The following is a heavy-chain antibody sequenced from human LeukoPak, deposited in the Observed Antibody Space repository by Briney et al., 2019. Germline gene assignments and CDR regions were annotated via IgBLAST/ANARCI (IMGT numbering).Heavy chain of an antibody. CDR2: NYSSGST. Sequence: PSETLSLTCTVSGGSISGYYWNWIRQPPEKGLEWIGYNYSSGSTNYNPSLKSPVTISVDTSKNQFSLKLSSVTAADTAVYYCAREKGDDNSGYYYNWFDPWGQGTLVTVSS. D-gene: IGHD3-22*01. J-gene: IGHJ5*02. V-gene: IGHV4-59*01. CDR1: GGSISGYY. CDR3: AREKGDDNSGYYYNWFDP.